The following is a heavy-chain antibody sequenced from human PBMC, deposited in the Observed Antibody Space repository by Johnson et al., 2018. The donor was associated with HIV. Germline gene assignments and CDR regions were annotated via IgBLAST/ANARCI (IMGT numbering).Heavy chain of an antibody. J-gene: IGHJ3*02. CDR1: GFTFTSYG. Sequence: QVQLVESGGGVVQPGGSLRLSCAASGFTFTSYGMHWVRQAPGKGLEWVAFIRFDGSNTYNADSVNGRFTISRDNSKNTLYLQMNSLRVEDTAGYYCGRDGGEWLLSTAFDIWGQGTMVTVSS. CDR3: GRDGGEWLLSTAFDI. CDR2: IRFDGSNT. V-gene: IGHV3-30*02. D-gene: IGHD3-3*01.